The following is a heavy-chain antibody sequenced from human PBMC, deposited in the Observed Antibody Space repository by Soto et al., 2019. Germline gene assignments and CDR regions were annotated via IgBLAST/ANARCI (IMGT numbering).Heavy chain of an antibody. Sequence: WWSLRLSCTASGFTFSDYAMSWVRQPPGKGLEWVSVISAGGSTYYADSVKGRFTVSRANSKNTLYLQMNSLRAEDTAVYYCANVPIWCSSTSCYTEGFDYWGQGTLVTVSS. CDR3: ANVPIWCSSTSCYTEGFDY. CDR2: ISAGGST. D-gene: IGHD2-2*02. J-gene: IGHJ4*02. V-gene: IGHV3-23*01. CDR1: GFTFSDYA.